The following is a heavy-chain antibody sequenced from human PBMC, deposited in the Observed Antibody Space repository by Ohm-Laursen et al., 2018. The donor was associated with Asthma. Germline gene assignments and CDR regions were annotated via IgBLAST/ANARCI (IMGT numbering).Heavy chain of an antibody. J-gene: IGHJ4*02. V-gene: IGHV3-11*04. Sequence: SLRLSCAASGITFSDSYMTWIRQAPGKGLEWVSYISRSSSTIYYADSVKGRFTISSDNAKNSLYLHMNSLRDEDTAVYYCAGDGETTVVTPPVWYFDYWGQGTLVTVSS. D-gene: IGHD4-23*01. CDR1: GITFSDSY. CDR2: ISRSSSTI. CDR3: AGDGETTVVTPPVWYFDY.